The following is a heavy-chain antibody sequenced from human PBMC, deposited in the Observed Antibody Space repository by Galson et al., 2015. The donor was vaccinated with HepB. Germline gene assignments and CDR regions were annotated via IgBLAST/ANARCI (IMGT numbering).Heavy chain of an antibody. CDR1: GFTFSSYG. D-gene: IGHD4-17*01. CDR3: ARDRVLRSLGYWYFDL. Sequence: SLRLSCAASGFTFSSYGMHWVRQAPGKGLEWVAVIWYDGSNKYYADSVKGRFTISRDNFKKMVYLQMNSLRAEDTAVYYCARDRVLRSLGYWYFDLWGCGTLVTVSS. J-gene: IGHJ2*01. V-gene: IGHV3-33*08. CDR2: IWYDGSNK.